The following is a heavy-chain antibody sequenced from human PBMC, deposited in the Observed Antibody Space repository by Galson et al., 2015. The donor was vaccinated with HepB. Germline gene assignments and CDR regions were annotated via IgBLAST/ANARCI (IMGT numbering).Heavy chain of an antibody. J-gene: IGHJ1*01. D-gene: IGHD2-2*02. CDR1: GGTFSSYA. CDR2: IIPIFGTA. Sequence: SVKVSCKASGGTFSSYAISWVRQAPGQGLEWMGGIIPIFGTANYAQKFQGRVTITADESTSTAYMELSSLRSEDTAVYYCARDYYCSSTSCYKDPAEYFQHWGQGTLVTVSS. CDR3: ARDYYCSSTSCYKDPAEYFQH. V-gene: IGHV1-69*13.